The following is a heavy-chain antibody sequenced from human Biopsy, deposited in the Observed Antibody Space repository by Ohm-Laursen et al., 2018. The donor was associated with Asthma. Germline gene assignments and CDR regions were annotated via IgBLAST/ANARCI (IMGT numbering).Heavy chain of an antibody. CDR2: IYSGGTS. CDR3: ARGESSNWSHYYFDY. J-gene: IGHJ4*02. D-gene: IGHD1-20*01. Sequence: GSLRLSCSASGFAVSRDYMFWVRQAPGKGLGWVSVIYSGGTSHTADSVRGRLTISRDFSKNTLYLQMHSLRAEDTAVYYCARGESSNWSHYYFDYWGQGTLVTVSS. V-gene: IGHV3-53*01. CDR1: GFAVSRDY.